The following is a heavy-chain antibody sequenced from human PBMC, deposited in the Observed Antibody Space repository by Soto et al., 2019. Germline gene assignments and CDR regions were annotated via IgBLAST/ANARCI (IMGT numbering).Heavy chain of an antibody. CDR1: GYTFSRYG. V-gene: IGHV1-18*01. Sequence: QGQLVQSGPEVKKPGASVKVSCKTSGYTFSRYGISWVRQAPGQGLEWMGWISGYNGDTNYAQKGQGRVNMTIDTSTYTAYMELRSLTSDDKAIYYCAKNGQPPYYYYVMDVWGQGTTVTVSS. CDR2: ISGYNGDT. D-gene: IGHD2-8*01. CDR3: AKNGQPPYYYYVMDV. J-gene: IGHJ6*02.